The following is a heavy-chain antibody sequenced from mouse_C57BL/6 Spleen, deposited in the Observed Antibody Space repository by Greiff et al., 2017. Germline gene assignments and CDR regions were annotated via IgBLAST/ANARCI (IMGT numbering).Heavy chain of an antibody. D-gene: IGHD6-5*01. CDR2: IRRNSSNYAT. V-gene: IGHV10-3*01. CDR1: GFTFNTYA. CDR3: GREGIPILFDD. Sequence: EVQVVESGGGLVQPKGSLKLSCAASGFTFNTYAMHWVRQAPGKGLEWVARIRRNSSNYATYYAYSVKDTFTVSRDASPSMLYLQMNNRKTEDTAMYYCGREGIPILFDDWGQGTTLTVSS. J-gene: IGHJ2*01.